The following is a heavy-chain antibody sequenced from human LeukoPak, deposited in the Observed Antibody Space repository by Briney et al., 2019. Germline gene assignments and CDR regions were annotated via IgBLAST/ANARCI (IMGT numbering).Heavy chain of an antibody. J-gene: IGHJ4*02. CDR2: ISGSGGST. V-gene: IGHV3-23*01. Sequence: PGGSLRLSCAASGFTFSSYGMSWVRQAPGKGLEWVSAISGSGGSTYYADSVKGRFTISRDNSKNTLYLQMNSLRAEDTAVYYCAKIDYGGNSYYFDYWGQGTLVTVSS. CDR3: AKIDYGGNSYYFDY. D-gene: IGHD4-23*01. CDR1: GFTFSSYG.